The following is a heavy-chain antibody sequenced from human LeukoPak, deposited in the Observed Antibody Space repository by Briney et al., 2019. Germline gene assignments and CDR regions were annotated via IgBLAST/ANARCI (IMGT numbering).Heavy chain of an antibody. J-gene: IGHJ4*02. CDR1: GGTFSSYT. CDR3: AREYCGGDCSVDRNYFDY. V-gene: IGHV1-69*04. CDR2: IIPILGIA. D-gene: IGHD2-21*02. Sequence: ASVKVSCKASGGTFSSYTISWVRQAPGQGLEWMGRIIPILGIANYAQKFQGRVTITADKSTSTAYMELSSLRSEDTAVYYCAREYCGGDCSVDRNYFDYWGRGTLVTVSS.